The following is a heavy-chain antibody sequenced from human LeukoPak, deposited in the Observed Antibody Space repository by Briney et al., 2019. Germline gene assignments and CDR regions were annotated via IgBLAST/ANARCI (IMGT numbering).Heavy chain of an antibody. Sequence: ASVKVSCKASGYTFTGYYMHWVRQAPGQGLEWMGWINPNSGGTNYAQKFQGRVTMTRDTSISTAYMELSRLRSNDTAVYYCARARASSYGILDFDYWGQGTLVTVSS. J-gene: IGHJ4*02. CDR3: ARARASSYGILDFDY. CDR1: GYTFTGYY. D-gene: IGHD5-18*01. CDR2: INPNSGGT. V-gene: IGHV1-2*02.